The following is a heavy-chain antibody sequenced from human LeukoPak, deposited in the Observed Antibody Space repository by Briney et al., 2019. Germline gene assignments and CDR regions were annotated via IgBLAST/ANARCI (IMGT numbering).Heavy chain of an antibody. CDR1: GGSISSYY. CDR2: IYASGST. D-gene: IGHD6-19*01. J-gene: IGHJ4*02. V-gene: IGHV4-4*07. CDR3: ARQWLAGPAIDY. Sequence: RSSETLSLTCTVSGGSISSYYWSWIRQPAGKGLEWIGRIYASGSTNYNPSLKSRVTMSVDTSKNQLSLKLTSVTAADTAVYYCARQWLAGPAIDYWGQGTLVTVSS.